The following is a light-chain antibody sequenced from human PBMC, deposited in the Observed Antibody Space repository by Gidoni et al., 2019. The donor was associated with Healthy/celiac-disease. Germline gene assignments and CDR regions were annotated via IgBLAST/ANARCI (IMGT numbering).Light chain of an antibody. CDR1: QSISSY. V-gene: IGKV1-39*01. J-gene: IGKJ1*01. CDR3: QQSYSTPGT. Sequence: DIQMTQSPSSLSASVGDRVTITCRESQSISSYLNWYQQKPGKAPKLLIYAASSLQSGVPSRFSGSGSGTDFTLTISSLQPEDFATYYCQQSYSTPGTFGQXTKVEIK. CDR2: AAS.